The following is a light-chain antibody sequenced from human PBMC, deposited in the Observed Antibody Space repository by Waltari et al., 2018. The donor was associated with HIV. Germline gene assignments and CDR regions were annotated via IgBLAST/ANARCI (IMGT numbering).Light chain of an antibody. Sequence: IVMTQSPDSLPVSLGERATLNCKSSESVLFSSNNKNYLSWYQQKPGQPPKLLIYWASSRESGVPDRFSGSGSGTDFTLTISSLQAEDVAVYYCQQYYSTPLTFGGGTKVEIK. CDR3: QQYYSTPLT. CDR1: ESVLFSSNNKNY. J-gene: IGKJ4*01. V-gene: IGKV4-1*01. CDR2: WAS.